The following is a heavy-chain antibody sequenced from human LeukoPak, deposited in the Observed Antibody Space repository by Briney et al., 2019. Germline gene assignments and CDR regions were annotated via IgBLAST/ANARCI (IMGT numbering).Heavy chain of an antibody. V-gene: IGHV4-31*03. J-gene: IGHJ5*02. Sequence: SETLSLTCTVSGGSISSGGYYWSWIRQHPGKGLEWIGYIYYSGSTYYNPSLKSRVTISVDTSKNQFSLKLSSVTAADTAVYYCASTAKYYDFWSGYYGWFDRWGQGTLVTVSS. CDR1: GGSISSGGYY. CDR3: ASTAKYYDFWSGYYGWFDR. CDR2: IYYSGST. D-gene: IGHD3-3*01.